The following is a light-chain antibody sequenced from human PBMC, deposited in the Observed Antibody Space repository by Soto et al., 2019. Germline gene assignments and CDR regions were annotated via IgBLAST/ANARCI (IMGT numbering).Light chain of an antibody. CDR3: QQYDNLRWT. Sequence: DIQMTQSPSSLSASVGDRVTITCQASQDISNYLNWYQQKPGKAPKLLIYDASNLETGDPSRFSGSGSGTDFTVTMSIHQPEDIATYYCQQYDNLRWTFGQGTKVEIK. J-gene: IGKJ1*01. CDR1: QDISNY. V-gene: IGKV1-33*01. CDR2: DAS.